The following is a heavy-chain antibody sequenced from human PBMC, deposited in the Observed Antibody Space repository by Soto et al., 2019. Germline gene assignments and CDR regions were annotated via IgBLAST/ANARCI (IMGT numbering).Heavy chain of an antibody. CDR1: GYTFTSYA. Sequence: QVQLVQSGAEEKKPGASVKVSCKASGYTFTSYAMHWVRQAPRQRLEWMGWINAGNGNTKYSQKFQGRVTITRDTSASTAYMELSSLRSEDTAVYYCARASSWWYFDLWGRGTLVTVSS. J-gene: IGHJ2*01. V-gene: IGHV1-3*05. CDR2: INAGNGNT. CDR3: ARASSWWYFDL.